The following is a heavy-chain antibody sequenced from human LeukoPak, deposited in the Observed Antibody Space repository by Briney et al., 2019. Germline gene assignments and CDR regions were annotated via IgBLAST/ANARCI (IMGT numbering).Heavy chain of an antibody. CDR3: AREGTTIFGVVMNFDY. J-gene: IGHJ4*02. V-gene: IGHV4-34*01. Sequence: SETLSLTCAVYGGSFSGYYWSWIRQPPGKGLEWIGEINHSGSTNYNPSLKSRVTISVDTSKNQFSLKLSSVTAADTAVYYCAREGTTIFGVVMNFDYWGQGTLVTVSS. CDR2: INHSGST. CDR1: GGSFSGYY. D-gene: IGHD3-3*01.